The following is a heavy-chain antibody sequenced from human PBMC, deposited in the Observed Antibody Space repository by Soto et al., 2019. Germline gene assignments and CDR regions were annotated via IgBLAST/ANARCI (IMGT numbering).Heavy chain of an antibody. D-gene: IGHD6-13*01. CDR2: IDYNGVT. Sequence: SETLSLTFTVSGGSIYRSGYYWGWIRQPPGRGLEWIGNIDYNGVTYSNPSLKSRVTIFVDKAKNQFSLRLTSVTAADTAVYYCAGQSTGYSVEVDYWGQGTLVTVSS. J-gene: IGHJ4*02. CDR3: AGQSTGYSVEVDY. CDR1: GGSIYRSGYY. V-gene: IGHV4-39*01.